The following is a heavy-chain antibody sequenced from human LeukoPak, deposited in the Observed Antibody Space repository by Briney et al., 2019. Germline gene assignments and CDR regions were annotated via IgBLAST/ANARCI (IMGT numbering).Heavy chain of an antibody. CDR3: ARGSAVVGATGYYNGMDV. Sequence: GGSLRLSCAASGFSFSNYDIHWVRHATGKGLEWVSGIGTASDPYYAGSVKGRFTISRENARNYLYLQMNSLRAGDTAVYYCARGSAVVGATGYYNGMDVWGQGTTVTVSS. CDR2: IGTASDP. J-gene: IGHJ6*02. V-gene: IGHV3-13*05. CDR1: GFSFSNYD. D-gene: IGHD1-26*01.